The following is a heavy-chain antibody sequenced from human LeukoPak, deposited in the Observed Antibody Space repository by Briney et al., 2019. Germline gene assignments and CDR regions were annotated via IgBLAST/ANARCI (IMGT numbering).Heavy chain of an antibody. V-gene: IGHV3-30*03. J-gene: IGHJ4*02. D-gene: IGHD5-24*01. CDR3: VRGSRWSPDN. CDR2: ISYDVGKK. CDR1: GFTFSSYG. Sequence: PGGPLRLSCAASGFTFSSYGMHGVRQAPGKGLEGLAVISYDVGKKYYADSVKGRFTISRDNTKKSPYLQMNSLTADDTAVYYCVRGSRWSPDNWGQGSQVTVS.